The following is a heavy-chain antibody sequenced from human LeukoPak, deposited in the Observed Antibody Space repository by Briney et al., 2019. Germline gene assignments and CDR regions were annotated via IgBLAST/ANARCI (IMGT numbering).Heavy chain of an antibody. CDR1: GFTFSSYG. Sequence: GGSLRLSCAASGFTFSSYGMHWVRQAPGKGLEWVAVISYDGSNKYYADSVKGRFTISRDNSKNTLYLQMNSLRAEDTAVYYCAKERGYGDYYFDYCGQGTLVTVSS. D-gene: IGHD4-17*01. V-gene: IGHV3-30*18. CDR3: AKERGYGDYYFDY. J-gene: IGHJ4*02. CDR2: ISYDGSNK.